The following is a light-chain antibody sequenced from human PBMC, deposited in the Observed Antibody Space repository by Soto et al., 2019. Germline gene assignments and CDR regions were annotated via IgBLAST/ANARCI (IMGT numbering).Light chain of an antibody. J-gene: IGKJ1*01. CDR2: GAS. CDR1: QSVSGSY. Sequence: EIVLTQSPGTLSLSPGERATLSCRASQSVSGSYLAWYQQKPGQTPRFLIYGASSRATSIPDRFSGSGSGTDFTLTISRLEPEDFAVYYGQQYGRPPRTFGQGTKVEIK. V-gene: IGKV3-20*01. CDR3: QQYGRPPRT.